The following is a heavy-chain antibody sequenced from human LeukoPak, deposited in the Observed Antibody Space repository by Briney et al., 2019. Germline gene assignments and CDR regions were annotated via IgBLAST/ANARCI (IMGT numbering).Heavy chain of an antibody. CDR2: IQYDRTNE. CDR1: GFTFDESG. J-gene: IGHJ6*03. D-gene: IGHD2-8*01. V-gene: IGHV3-30*02. Sequence: PGGSLRLSCAASGFTFDESGMHWVRQAPGKGLEWVAYIQYDRTNEQYAHSVKGRIRISRDNTNNILYLQMNSLRTEDTAVYYCAKDRCSNGIGCYYYYMEVWGKGTTVTISS. CDR3: AKDRCSNGIGCYYYYMEV.